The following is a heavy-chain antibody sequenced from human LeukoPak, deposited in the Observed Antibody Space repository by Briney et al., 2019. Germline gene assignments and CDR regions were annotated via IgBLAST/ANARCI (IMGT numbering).Heavy chain of an antibody. CDR3: ARLRAMAGHRGGFDF. V-gene: IGHV4-39*01. CDR1: GDSISYHNYY. Sequence: SETLSLTCAVSGDSISYHNYYWDWIRQPPGKGLEWIGTVYYTGNTYYNPSLKSRVAISVDSSKNQFSLQLTSMTAADTAVYYCARLRAMAGHRGGFDFWGRGTMVTVSS. J-gene: IGHJ3*01. D-gene: IGHD6-19*01. CDR2: VYYTGNT.